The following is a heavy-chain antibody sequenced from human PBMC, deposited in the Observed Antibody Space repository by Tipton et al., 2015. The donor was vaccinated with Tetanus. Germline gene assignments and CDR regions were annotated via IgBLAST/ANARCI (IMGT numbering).Heavy chain of an antibody. Sequence: QLVQSGAEVKKPGASVKVSCKPSGYTFTDYHMQWVRQAPGQGLEWMGWIDPKSGDTDFAQKFQGRVTMTRDSSISTVYMELSRRRSDDTAVYYCARDAGPAGGGSFDYWGQGTLVTVSS. J-gene: IGHJ4*02. CDR2: IDPKSGDT. CDR3: ARDAGPAGGGSFDY. CDR1: GYTFTDYH. D-gene: IGHD3-10*01. V-gene: IGHV1-2*02.